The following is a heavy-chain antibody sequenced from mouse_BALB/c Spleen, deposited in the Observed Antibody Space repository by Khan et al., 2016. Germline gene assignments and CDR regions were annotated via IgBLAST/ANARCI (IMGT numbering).Heavy chain of an antibody. CDR2: IIYSGST. V-gene: IGHV3-2*02. CDR1: GYSITNDYA. CDR3: GRQQLAEWYFDV. J-gene: IGHJ1*01. Sequence: EVQLQESGPGLVKPSQSLSLTCTVTGYSITNDYAWNWIRQFPGNKLEWMGYIIYSGSTSYNPSLKSRVSIIRDPSKNQFFLQLNSVTPEDTDTCFCGRQQLAEWYFDVWGAGTTVTVSS. D-gene: IGHD4-1*02.